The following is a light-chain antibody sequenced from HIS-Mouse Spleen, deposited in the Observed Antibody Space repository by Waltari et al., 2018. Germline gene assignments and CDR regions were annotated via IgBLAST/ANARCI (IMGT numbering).Light chain of an antibody. V-gene: IGLV3-10*01. CDR1: ALPKKY. Sequence: SYELTRPPSVSVSPGQTARITCSGDALPKKYAYWYQQKSGQAPVLVIYEDSQRPSGIPARVSGSSSGTMATLTIRGAQVEDEADYYCYSTDSSGNHRVFGGGTKLTVL. J-gene: IGLJ2*01. CDR2: EDS. CDR3: YSTDSSGNHRV.